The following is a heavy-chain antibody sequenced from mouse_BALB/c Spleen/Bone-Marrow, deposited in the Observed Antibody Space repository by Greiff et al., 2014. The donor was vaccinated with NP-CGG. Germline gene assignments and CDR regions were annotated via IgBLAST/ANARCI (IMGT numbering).Heavy chain of an antibody. J-gene: IGHJ4*01. D-gene: IGHD2-2*01. V-gene: IGHV1-69*02. CDR1: GYTFTNYW. CDR3: TRWLPYAMDY. CDR2: IYPSDSYT. Sequence: PGASVKLSCKASGYTFTNYWINWVKQRPGQGLEWIGNIYPSDSYTNYNQKFKDKATLTVDKSSSTAYMQLSSMTSEDSAVYYCTRWLPYAMDYWGQGTSVTVSS.